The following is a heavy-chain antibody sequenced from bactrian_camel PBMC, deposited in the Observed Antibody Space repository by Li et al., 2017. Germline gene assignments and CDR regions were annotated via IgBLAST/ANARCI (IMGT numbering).Heavy chain of an antibody. V-gene: IGHV3-2*01. D-gene: IGHD1*01. CDR2: IYVGIGTT. Sequence: HVQLVESGGGLVQPGGSLRLSCAASGFTYSSYYMTWVRQAPGKGLEWVSSIYVGIGTTYYADSVKGRFTISRDNTKNTVYLQMNSLNPEDTAVYYCVRALGATAAGDCYWGQGTQVTVS. CDR1: GFTYSSYY. CDR3: VRALGATAAGDCY. J-gene: IGHJ4*01.